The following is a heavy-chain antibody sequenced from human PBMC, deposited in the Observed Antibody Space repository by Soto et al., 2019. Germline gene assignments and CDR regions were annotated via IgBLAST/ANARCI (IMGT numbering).Heavy chain of an antibody. D-gene: IGHD5-12*01. CDR2: ISPIFGTA. Sequence: QVKLVQSGAEVKKPGYSVKVSCKASGGTFSSYAISWVRQAPGQGLEWMGGISPIFGTANYAQKFQGRVTITADESTSTAYMELSSLRSEDTAVYYCASRSGYHYGNWFDPWGQGTLVTVSS. V-gene: IGHV1-69*01. CDR3: ASRSGYHYGNWFDP. J-gene: IGHJ5*02. CDR1: GGTFSSYA.